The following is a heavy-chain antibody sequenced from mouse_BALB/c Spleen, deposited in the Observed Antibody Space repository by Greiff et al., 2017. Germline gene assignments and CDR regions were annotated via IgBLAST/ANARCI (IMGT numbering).Heavy chain of an antibody. Sequence: VQLQESGAELARPGASVKLSCKASGYTFTSYWMQWVKQRPVQGLEWIGAIYPGDGDTRYTQKFKGKATLTADKSSSTAYMQLSSLASEDSAVYYCARGGYDYDGDYWGQGTTLTVSS. CDR2: IYPGDGDT. V-gene: IGHV1-87*01. CDR3: ARGGYDYDGDY. J-gene: IGHJ2*01. D-gene: IGHD2-4*01. CDR1: GYTFTSYW.